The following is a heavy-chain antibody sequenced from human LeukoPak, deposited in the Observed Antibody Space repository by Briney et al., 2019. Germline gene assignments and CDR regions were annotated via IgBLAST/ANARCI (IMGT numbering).Heavy chain of an antibody. D-gene: IGHD3-22*01. J-gene: IGHJ4*02. CDR1: GDAITGSSYY. CDR3: ARQYFDRTGYYYFDY. Sequence: SEILSLTCTVSGDAITGSSYYWGWIRQSPGKGLEWIRSMYYSGNTYSSPSIESRVTMSADTSNNQFSLKLNSVSVADTAVYYCARQYFDRTGYYYFDYWGQGTLVIVSS. V-gene: IGHV4-39*01. CDR2: MYYSGNT.